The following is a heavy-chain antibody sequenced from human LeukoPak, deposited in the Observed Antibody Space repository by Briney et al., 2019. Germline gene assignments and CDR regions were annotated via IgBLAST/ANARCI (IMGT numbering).Heavy chain of an antibody. CDR3: ARETWQQLYDY. Sequence: GGSLRLSCAASGFTFSSYSMNWVRQAPGKGLEWVSSISSSSSYIYYADSVKGRFTISSDNTKNSLYLQMNSLRAEDTAVYYCARETWQQLYDYWGQGTLVTVSS. J-gene: IGHJ4*02. CDR1: GFTFSSYS. D-gene: IGHD6-13*01. V-gene: IGHV3-21*01. CDR2: ISSSSSYI.